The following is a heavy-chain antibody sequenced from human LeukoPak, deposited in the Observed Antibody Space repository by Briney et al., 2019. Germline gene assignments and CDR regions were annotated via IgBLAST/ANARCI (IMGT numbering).Heavy chain of an antibody. CDR1: GFTFSSYS. D-gene: IGHD2-21*01. V-gene: IGHV3-48*01. Sequence: PGGSLRLSCAASGFTFSSYSMNWVRQAPGKGLEWVSYISSSSSTIYYADSVKGRFTISRDNAKNSLYLQMNSLRAEDTAVYYCARDSYRHCGGDCYKGDYWGQGTLVTVSS. CDR3: ARDSYRHCGGDCYKGDY. CDR2: ISSSSSTI. J-gene: IGHJ4*02.